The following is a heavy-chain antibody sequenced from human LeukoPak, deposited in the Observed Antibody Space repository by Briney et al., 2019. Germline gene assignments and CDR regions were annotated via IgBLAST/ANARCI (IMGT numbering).Heavy chain of an antibody. CDR2: FSGSGSRT. D-gene: IGHD6-19*01. CDR3: ATQEGYDSGWYYFDY. V-gene: IGHV3-23*01. CDR1: GFIFNSFA. Sequence: GSLRLSCAASGFIFNSFAMSWVRQAPGKGLEWVSTFSGSGSRTSYADSVKGRFTISRDNSKNTLYLQMNSLRAEDTAVYYCATQEGYDSGWYYFDYWGQGTLVTVSS. J-gene: IGHJ4*02.